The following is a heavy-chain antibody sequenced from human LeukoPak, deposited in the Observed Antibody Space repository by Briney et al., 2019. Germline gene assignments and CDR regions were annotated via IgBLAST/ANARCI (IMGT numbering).Heavy chain of an antibody. CDR3: AKDRTWNDILTGYYIYDCDY. Sequence: PGGSLRLSCAASGFTFSRNSMNWVRQAPGKGLEWVSAISGSGRSTYYADSVKGRFTISRDNSKNTLYLQMNSLRAEDTAVYYCAKDRTWNDILTGYYIYDCDYWGQGTLVTVSS. CDR2: ISGSGRST. CDR1: GFTFSRNS. J-gene: IGHJ4*02. V-gene: IGHV3-23*01. D-gene: IGHD3-9*01.